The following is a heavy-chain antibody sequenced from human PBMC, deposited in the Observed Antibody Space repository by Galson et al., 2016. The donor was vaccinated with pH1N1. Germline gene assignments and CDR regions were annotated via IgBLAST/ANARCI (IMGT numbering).Heavy chain of an antibody. V-gene: IGHV1-69*13. CDR2: INPVFGTT. Sequence: SVKVSCKASGATFNSYGIHWVRQAPGKGLEWMGDINPVFGTTNYAQGFQDRVTITAHDMELSGLRSEDTAIYYRATFSSSSSWRSLDVWGQGTTVTVSS. D-gene: IGHD6-6*01. CDR1: GATFNSYG. J-gene: IGHJ3*01. CDR3: ATFSSSSSWRSLDV.